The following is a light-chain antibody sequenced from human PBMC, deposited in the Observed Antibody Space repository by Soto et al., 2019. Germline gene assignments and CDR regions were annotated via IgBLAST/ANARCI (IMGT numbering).Light chain of an antibody. J-gene: IGLJ1*01. CDR3: SSYTSRSTYV. V-gene: IGLV2-14*03. CDR2: DVS. Sequence: QSVLTQPASVSGSPGQSITISCTGTSSDVGGYNYVSWYQHHPGKAPKLMIYDVSNRPSGVSNRFSGSKSGNTASLTISGLQAEDEADNYCSSYTSRSTYVFGTGTKVTVL. CDR1: SSDVGGYNY.